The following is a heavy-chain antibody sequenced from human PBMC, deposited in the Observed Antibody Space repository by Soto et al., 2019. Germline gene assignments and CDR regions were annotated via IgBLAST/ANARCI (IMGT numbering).Heavy chain of an antibody. Sequence: SETLSLTCTVSGGSISSYYWGWVRQPPGKGLEWIASISHSGTTYYNPSLKSRVTKSVDTSRNQFSLKLTSVTAADTAVYYCARDFGPWGQGTLVTVSS. D-gene: IGHD3-10*01. CDR3: ARDFGP. J-gene: IGHJ5*02. V-gene: IGHV4-39*07. CDR1: GGSISSYY. CDR2: ISHSGTT.